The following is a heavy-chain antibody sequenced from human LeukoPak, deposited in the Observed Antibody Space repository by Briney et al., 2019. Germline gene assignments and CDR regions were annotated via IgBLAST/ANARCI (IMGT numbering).Heavy chain of an antibody. CDR3: TTRGGSFSIFDY. CDR2: IKSKTDGGTT. CDR1: GFTFSDAW. J-gene: IGHJ4*02. Sequence: GGSLRLSCAASGFTFSDAWMSWVRQAPGKGLEWVGGIKSKTDGGTTDYAAPVKGRFTISRDDSKNTLYLQMNSLKTEDTAVYYCTTRGGSFSIFDYWGQGTLVTVSS. D-gene: IGHD1-26*01. V-gene: IGHV3-15*01.